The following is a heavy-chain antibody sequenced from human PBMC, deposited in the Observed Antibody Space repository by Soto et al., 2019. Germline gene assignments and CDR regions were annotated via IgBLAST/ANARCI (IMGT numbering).Heavy chain of an antibody. V-gene: IGHV3-11*05. CDR3: ARIVGARLNDY. J-gene: IGHJ4*02. CDR1: GFTFSDYY. Sequence: QVQLVESGGGLVKPGGSLRLSCAASGFTFSDYYMTWFRQAPGKGLEWLSCISTTGSYTNYADSVKGRFPISRDNAENSLYLQMDSLRGEDTAVYYCARIVGARLNDYWGQGTLVTVS. CDR2: ISTTGSYT. D-gene: IGHD1-26*01.